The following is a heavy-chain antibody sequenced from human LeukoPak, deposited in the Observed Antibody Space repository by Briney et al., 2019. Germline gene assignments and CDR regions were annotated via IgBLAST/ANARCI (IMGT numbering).Heavy chain of an antibody. CDR3: ASEYCSGGNCYFDY. D-gene: IGHD2-15*01. CDR1: EYSFATYW. J-gene: IGHJ4*02. Sequence: KSGGSLKISCKGSEYSFATYWIGWGRPMPGEGLGWRRIIFTGDSDSRYSPSFPGQVTISADKSISTAYLQWSSLKASDTAIYYCASEYCSGGNCYFDYWGQGTLVTVSS. V-gene: IGHV5-51*01. CDR2: IFTGDSDS.